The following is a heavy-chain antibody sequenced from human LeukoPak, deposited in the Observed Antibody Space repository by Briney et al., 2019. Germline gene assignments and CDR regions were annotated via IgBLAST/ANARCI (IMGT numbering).Heavy chain of an antibody. D-gene: IGHD3-10*01. CDR3: VKRQGPGSGGHYGMDV. CDR2: ISSNGGST. CDR1: GFTFSSYA. V-gene: IGHV3-64D*06. J-gene: IGHJ6*04. Sequence: GGSLRLSCSASGFTFSSYAMHWVRQAPGKGLEYVSAISSNGGSTYYADSVKGRFTISRDNSKNTLYLQMSSLRAEDTAVYYCVKRQGPGSGGHYGMDVWGKGTTVTVSS.